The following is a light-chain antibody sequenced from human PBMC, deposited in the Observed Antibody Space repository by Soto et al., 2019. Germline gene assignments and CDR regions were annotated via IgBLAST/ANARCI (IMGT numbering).Light chain of an antibody. CDR3: ISYAGSNNFWV. V-gene: IGLV2-8*01. J-gene: IGLJ2*01. Sequence: QSALTQPPSASGSPGQSVTISCTGTSSDVGSYNYVSWYQEYPGKAPKLMIYEVSKRPSGVPDRFSGSKSGNTASLTVSGLQTEDEADYNCISYAGSNNFWVFGGGTKVTAL. CDR1: SSDVGSYNY. CDR2: EVS.